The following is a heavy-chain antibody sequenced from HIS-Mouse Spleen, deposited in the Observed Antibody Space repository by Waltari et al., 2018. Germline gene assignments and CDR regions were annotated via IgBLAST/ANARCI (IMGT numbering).Heavy chain of an antibody. Sequence: QLQLQESGPGLVKPSETLSLTCTVSGGSISSSSYYWGWIRQPPGKGLEWMGSIYYSGYTYYNPYLKRRVTISVDTSKNQFSLKLSSVTAADTAVYYCARSRTGGWYFDLWGRGTLVTVSS. CDR3: ARSRTGGWYFDL. CDR2: IYYSGYT. D-gene: IGHD7-27*01. CDR1: GGSISSSSYY. J-gene: IGHJ2*01. V-gene: IGHV4-39*07.